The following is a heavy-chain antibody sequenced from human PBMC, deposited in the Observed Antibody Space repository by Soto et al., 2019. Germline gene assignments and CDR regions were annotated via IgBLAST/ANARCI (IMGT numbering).Heavy chain of an antibody. D-gene: IGHD3-3*01. CDR2: INPNSGGT. CDR3: AREGGAHYDFWSGYPNWFDP. Sequence: ASVKVSCKASGYTFTGYYMHWVRQAPGQGLEWMGWINPNSGGTNYAQKFQGWVTMTRDTSISTAYMELSRLRSDDTAVYYCAREGGAHYDFWSGYPNWFDPWGQGTLVTVSS. J-gene: IGHJ5*02. V-gene: IGHV1-2*04. CDR1: GYTFTGYY.